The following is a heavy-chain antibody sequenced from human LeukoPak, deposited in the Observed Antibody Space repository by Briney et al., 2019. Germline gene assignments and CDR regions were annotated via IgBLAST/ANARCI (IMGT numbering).Heavy chain of an antibody. J-gene: IGHJ3*02. CDR1: GFTFSSYS. CDR3: AKVWVIVVVWGAFDI. Sequence: GGSLRLSCAASGFTFSSYSMNWVRQAPGTGLEWVSCITSSSSHVYYGDSVKGRFTISRDNSKNTLYLQMNSLRAEDTAVYYCAKVWVIVVVWGAFDIWGQGTMVTVSS. CDR2: ITSSSSHV. V-gene: IGHV3-21*04. D-gene: IGHD3-22*01.